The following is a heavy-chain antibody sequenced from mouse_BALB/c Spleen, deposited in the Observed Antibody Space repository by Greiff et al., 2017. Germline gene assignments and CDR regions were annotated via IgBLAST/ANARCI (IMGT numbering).Heavy chain of an antibody. CDR3: NASPYGNYAMDY. Sequence: EVQVVESGAELVRSGASVKLSCTASGFNIKDYYMHWVKQRPEQGLEWIGWIDPENGDTEYAPKFQGKATMTADTSSNTAYLQLSSLTSEDTAVYYCNASPYGNYAMDYWGQGTSVTVSS. D-gene: IGHD2-1*01. J-gene: IGHJ4*01. CDR1: GFNIKDYY. CDR2: IDPENGDT. V-gene: IGHV14-4*02.